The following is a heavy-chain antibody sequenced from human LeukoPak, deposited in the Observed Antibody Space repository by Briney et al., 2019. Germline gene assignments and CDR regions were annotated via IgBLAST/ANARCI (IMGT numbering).Heavy chain of an antibody. CDR1: GYSLTTYM. CDR2: IYPGDSDT. D-gene: IGHD3-16*01. Sequence: GQSLKISCKVSGYSLTTYMIGWVRQILGKGLGWMGIIYPGDSDTRYSPYFQGQVTISADKTISTAYMKWSSLRASDTAMYYCARYVYYFDYWGQGTLVTVSS. CDR3: ARYVYYFDY. V-gene: IGHV5-51*01. J-gene: IGHJ4*02.